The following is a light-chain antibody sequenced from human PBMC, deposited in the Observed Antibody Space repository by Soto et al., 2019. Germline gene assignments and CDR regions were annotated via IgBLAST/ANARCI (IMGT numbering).Light chain of an antibody. CDR2: GAS. CDR3: QQSNTWPYT. V-gene: IGKV3-15*01. CDR1: QSVRDN. J-gene: IGKJ2*01. Sequence: EIVMTHSPATLSVSPGERATLSCRASQSVRDNLAWYQQKPSQAPRLLIYGASTRATGIPAMFSGSGSGTEFTLTINSLQYEDFALYFCQQSNTWPYTFGQGTKLEIK.